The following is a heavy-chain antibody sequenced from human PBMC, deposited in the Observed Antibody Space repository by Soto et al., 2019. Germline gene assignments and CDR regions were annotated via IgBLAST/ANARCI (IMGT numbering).Heavy chain of an antibody. Sequence: GGSLRLSCAASGFTFSSYAMSWVRQAPGKGLEWVSAISGSGGSTYYADSVKGRFTISRDNSKNTLYLQMNSLRAEDTAVYYCASAQMYNDISRTHMDVWGKGTTLTVSS. J-gene: IGHJ6*03. V-gene: IGHV3-23*01. CDR3: ASAQMYNDISRTHMDV. CDR1: GFTFSSYA. D-gene: IGHD3-9*01. CDR2: ISGSGGST.